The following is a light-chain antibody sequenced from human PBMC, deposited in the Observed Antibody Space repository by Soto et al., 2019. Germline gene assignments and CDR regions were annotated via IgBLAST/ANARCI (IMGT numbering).Light chain of an antibody. V-gene: IGLV2-14*01. Sequence: QSVLTQPASVSGSPGQSITISCPGTSSDVGGYNYVSWYQKHPGKAPKLMIYDVSNRPSGVSNRFSGSKSGNTASLTISGFQAEDEADYYCSSYTSSSTLYVFGTGTKVTVL. CDR1: SSDVGGYNY. J-gene: IGLJ1*01. CDR2: DVS. CDR3: SSYTSSSTLYV.